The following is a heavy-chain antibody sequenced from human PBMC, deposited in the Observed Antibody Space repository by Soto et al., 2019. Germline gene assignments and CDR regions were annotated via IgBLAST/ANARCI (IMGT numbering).Heavy chain of an antibody. CDR1: GGSISSGGYY. CDR2: IYYSGST. V-gene: IGHV4-31*03. Sequence: SETLSLTCTVSGGSISSGGYYWSWIRQHPGKGLEWIGYIYYSGSTYYNPSLKSRVTISVDTSKNQFSLKLSSVTAADTAVYYCARGLGNYDILTGYFFGGPYGMDVWGQGTTVTVSS. J-gene: IGHJ6*02. CDR3: ARGLGNYDILTGYFFGGPYGMDV. D-gene: IGHD3-9*01.